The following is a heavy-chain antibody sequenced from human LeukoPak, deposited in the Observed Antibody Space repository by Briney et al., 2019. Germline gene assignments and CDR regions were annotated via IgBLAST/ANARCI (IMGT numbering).Heavy chain of an antibody. CDR1: GFTFSSYN. CDR3: AKAVVVAAKIDY. V-gene: IGHV3-30*02. J-gene: IGHJ4*02. Sequence: DPGGSLRLSCAASGFTFSSYNMNWVRQAPGKGLEWVAFIRYDGSNKYYADSVKGRFTISRDNSKNTLYLQMNSLRAEDTAVYYCAKAVVVAAKIDYWGQGTLVTVSS. CDR2: IRYDGSNK. D-gene: IGHD2-15*01.